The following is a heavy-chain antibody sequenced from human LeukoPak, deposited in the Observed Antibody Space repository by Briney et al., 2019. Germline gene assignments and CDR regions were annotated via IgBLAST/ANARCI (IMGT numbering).Heavy chain of an antibody. Sequence: GWSLRLSCASSGFTVSDNYMTWVRQAPGKGLEWVSSIYSAGATHYAESVKGRFTISRDNSKNTLYPQMNSLRAEDMAVYYCARIEWERLGRAFDIWGQGTMVTVSS. CDR3: ARIEWERLGRAFDI. CDR1: GFTVSDNY. D-gene: IGHD1-26*01. CDR2: IYSAGAT. V-gene: IGHV3-53*01. J-gene: IGHJ3*02.